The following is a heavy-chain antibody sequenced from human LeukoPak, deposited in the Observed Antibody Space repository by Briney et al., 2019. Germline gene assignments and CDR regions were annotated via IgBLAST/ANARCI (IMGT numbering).Heavy chain of an antibody. Sequence: PGGSLRLSCAASGFTFSSYGMHWVRQAPGKGLEWVAVISYDGSNKYYADSVKGRFTISRDNSKNTLYLQMNSLRAEDTAVYYCTTAGPHESFDYWGQGTLVTVSS. J-gene: IGHJ4*02. CDR1: GFTFSSYG. V-gene: IGHV3-30*03. CDR2: ISYDGSNK. CDR3: TTAGPHESFDY.